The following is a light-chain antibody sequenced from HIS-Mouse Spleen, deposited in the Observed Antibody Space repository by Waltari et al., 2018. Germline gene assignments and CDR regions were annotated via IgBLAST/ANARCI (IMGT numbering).Light chain of an antibody. CDR3: CSYAGSYTFAYV. J-gene: IGLJ1*01. CDR1: PTYVVGYNY. V-gene: IGLV2-11*01. CDR2: DVS. Sequence: QSALTHPRSVSGAPGQSVTISCTGTPTYVVGYNYVSWYQQHPDKAPKLMIYDVSKRPSGVPDRFSGSKSGNTASLTISGLQAEDEADYYCCSYAGSYTFAYVFGTGTKVTVL.